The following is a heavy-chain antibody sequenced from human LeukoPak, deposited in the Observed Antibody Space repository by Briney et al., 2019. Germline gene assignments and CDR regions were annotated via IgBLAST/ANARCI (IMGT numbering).Heavy chain of an antibody. Sequence: GGSLRLSCAASGFTFSSYAMSWVRQAPGKGLEWVSAISGSGGSTYYADSVKGRFTISRDNSKNTLYLQMNSLRAEDTAVYYCAKAEREWLARRGGFQDYRGQGTLVTVSS. CDR3: AKAEREWLARRGGFQDY. D-gene: IGHD6-19*01. CDR1: GFTFSSYA. V-gene: IGHV3-23*01. J-gene: IGHJ4*02. CDR2: ISGSGGST.